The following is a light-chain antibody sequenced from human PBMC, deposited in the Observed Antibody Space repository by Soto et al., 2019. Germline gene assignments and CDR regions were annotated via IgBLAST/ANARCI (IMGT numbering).Light chain of an antibody. V-gene: IGKV1-33*01. CDR2: DAS. CDR3: QQYENLRLHT. CDR1: DDISNY. Sequence: DIQMTQSPSSLSASVGERVTITCRANDDISNYLNWYQQKPGRAPKLLIYDASTLETGVPSRFSGSGSGTHFTFTISSLQPEDVGTYYCQQYENLRLHTFGPGTKL. J-gene: IGKJ2*01.